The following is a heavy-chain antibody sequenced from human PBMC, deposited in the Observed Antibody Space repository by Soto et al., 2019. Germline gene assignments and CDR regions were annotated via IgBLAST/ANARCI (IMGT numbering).Heavy chain of an antibody. D-gene: IGHD3-22*01. V-gene: IGHV3-30*03. CDR3: ARESNYYDSLNWFDP. CDR2: ISYGGSNK. CDR1: GFTFSSYG. J-gene: IGHJ5*02. Sequence: PGGSLRLSCAASGFTFSSYGMHWVRQAPGKGLEWVAVISYGGSNKYYADSVKGRFTISRDNAKNSLYLQMNSLRDEDTAVYYCARESNYYDSLNWFDPWGQGTLVTVSS.